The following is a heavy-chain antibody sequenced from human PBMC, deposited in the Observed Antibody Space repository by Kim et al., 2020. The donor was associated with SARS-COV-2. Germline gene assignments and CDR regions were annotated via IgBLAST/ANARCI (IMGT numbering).Heavy chain of an antibody. J-gene: IGHJ4*02. CDR3: AREGRDGDYQGLFDY. CDR1: GFTFSSYD. Sequence: GGSLRLSCAASGFTFSSYDMHWVRQATGKGLEWVSAIGTAGDTYYPGSVKGRFTISRENAKNSLYLQMNSLRAGDTAVYYCAREGRDGDYQGLFDYWGQGTLVTVSS. D-gene: IGHD4-17*01. V-gene: IGHV3-13*01. CDR2: IGTAGDT.